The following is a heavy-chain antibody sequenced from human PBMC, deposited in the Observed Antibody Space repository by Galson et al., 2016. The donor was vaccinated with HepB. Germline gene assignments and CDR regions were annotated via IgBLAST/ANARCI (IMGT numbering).Heavy chain of an antibody. J-gene: IGHJ4*02. CDR2: KYYSGST. V-gene: IGHV4-39*01. CDR1: GGSISRSSYY. D-gene: IGHD3-10*01. CDR3: ARRVADDSGKWMFYFDY. Sequence: SETLSLTCTVSGGSISRSSYYWGWTRQPPGKGLEWIGSKYYSGSTYFNPSLKSRVTISVDTSKNQFSLKLSSVAAADTAVYYCARRVADDSGKWMFYFDYWGRGTLVTVSS.